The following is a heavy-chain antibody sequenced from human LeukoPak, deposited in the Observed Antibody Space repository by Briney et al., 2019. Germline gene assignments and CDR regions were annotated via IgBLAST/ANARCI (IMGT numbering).Heavy chain of an antibody. CDR1: GFSVTSNY. CDR2: ISGSGGST. V-gene: IGHV3-23*01. J-gene: IGHJ3*02. CDR3: AKDDSFDI. Sequence: AGGSLTLSCAASGFSVTSNYMSWVRQAPGKGLEWVSAISGSGGSTYYADSVKGRFTISRDNSKNTLYLQMNSLRAEDTAVYYCAKDDSFDIWGQGTMVTVSS.